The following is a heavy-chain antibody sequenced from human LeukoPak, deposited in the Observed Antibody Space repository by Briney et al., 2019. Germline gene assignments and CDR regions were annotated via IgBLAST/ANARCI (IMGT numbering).Heavy chain of an antibody. J-gene: IGHJ4*02. CDR2: IYSGGST. D-gene: IGHD3-10*01. V-gene: IGHV3-66*01. CDR3: ARAHYYGSGSYGVWFDY. Sequence: GGSLRLSCAASGFTVSSNYMSWVRQAPGKGLEWVSVIYSGGSTYYADSVKGRFTISRDNSKNTLYLQMNSLRAEDTAVYYCARAHYYGSGSYGVWFDYWGQGTLVTVSS. CDR1: GFTVSSNY.